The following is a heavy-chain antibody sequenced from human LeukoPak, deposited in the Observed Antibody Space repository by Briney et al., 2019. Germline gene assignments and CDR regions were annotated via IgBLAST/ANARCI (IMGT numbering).Heavy chain of an antibody. V-gene: IGHV3-48*04. CDR2: ISSSSSTI. CDR1: GFTFSSYS. CDR3: ARGEGMIVVVSYAFDI. D-gene: IGHD3-22*01. Sequence: PGGSLRLSCAASGFTFSSYSMNWVRQAPGKGLEWVSYISSSSSTIYYADSVKGRFTISRDNAKNSLYLQMNSLRAEDTAVYYCARGEGMIVVVSYAFDIWGQGTMVTVSS. J-gene: IGHJ3*02.